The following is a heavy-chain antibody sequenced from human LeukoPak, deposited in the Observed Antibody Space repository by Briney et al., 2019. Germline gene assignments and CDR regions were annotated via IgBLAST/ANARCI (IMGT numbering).Heavy chain of an antibody. Sequence: ASMTVSCKTSGHTFTGYYLHWVRQAPGQGLEWMGWINPNSGDTNYAQKFQGRVTMTRDTSISTAYMELSSLRSDDTAVYYCTRDINVVVAASDYWGQGTLVTVSS. J-gene: IGHJ4*02. CDR2: INPNSGDT. CDR3: TRDINVVVAASDY. CDR1: GHTFTGYY. D-gene: IGHD2-15*01. V-gene: IGHV1-2*02.